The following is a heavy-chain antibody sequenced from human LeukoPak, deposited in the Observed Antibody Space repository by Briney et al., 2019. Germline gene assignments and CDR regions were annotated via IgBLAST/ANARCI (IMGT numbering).Heavy chain of an antibody. Sequence: GGSLRLSCAASGFTFSSYAMSWVRQAPGKGLEWVSVIYSGGSTYYADSVKGRFTISRDNSKNTLSLQMSSLRAEDTAVYYCAKDRGARGYSYGSYFDYWGQGTLVTVSS. D-gene: IGHD5-18*01. CDR3: AKDRGARGYSYGSYFDY. CDR1: GFTFSSYA. V-gene: IGHV3-23*03. CDR2: IYSGGST. J-gene: IGHJ4*02.